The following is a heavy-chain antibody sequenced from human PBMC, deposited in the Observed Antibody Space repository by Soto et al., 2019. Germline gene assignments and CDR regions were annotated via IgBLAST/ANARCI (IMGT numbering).Heavy chain of an antibody. Sequence: WGSLRLFCAASDFICSNYLRHWVRQAPGKGLVWVSRINGDGSSTNYADSVKGRFTISRDNAKNTLYLQMNGLRAEDTAVYYCGRGSTVVPGNAFYWGLGTLVTVSP. CDR3: GRGSTVVPGNAFY. V-gene: IGHV3-74*01. D-gene: IGHD2-2*01. CDR1: DFICSNYL. CDR2: INGDGSST. J-gene: IGHJ4*02.